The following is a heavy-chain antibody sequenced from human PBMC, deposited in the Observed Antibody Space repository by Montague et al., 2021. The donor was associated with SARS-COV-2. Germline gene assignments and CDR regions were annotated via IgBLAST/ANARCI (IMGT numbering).Heavy chain of an antibody. J-gene: IGHJ4*02. D-gene: IGHD3-9*01. CDR3: ARGVLRYFDWTSPFDY. CDR2: IYTSGST. Sequence: TLSLTCTVSGGSINSGSYYWSWIRQPAGKGLEWIGRIYTSGSTNYNPSLKSRVTISVDTSKNQFSLKLSSVTAADTAVYYCARGVLRYFDWTSPFDYWGQGTLVTVSS. CDR1: GGSINSGSYY. V-gene: IGHV4-61*02.